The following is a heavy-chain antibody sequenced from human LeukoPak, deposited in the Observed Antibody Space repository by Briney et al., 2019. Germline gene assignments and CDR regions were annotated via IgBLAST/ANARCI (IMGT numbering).Heavy chain of an antibody. J-gene: IGHJ5*01. CDR2: ISAYNGNT. V-gene: IGHV1-18*01. CDR1: GYTFTSYG. CDR3: ARVGGNNNWFDS. Sequence: ASVKVSCKDAGYTFTSYGISWVGQAPGQGLEWMGWISAYNGNTNYAQKLQGRVTMTTDTSTSTAYMELRSLRSDDTAVYNCARVGGNNNWFDSWGQGTLVTVSS. D-gene: IGHD4-23*01.